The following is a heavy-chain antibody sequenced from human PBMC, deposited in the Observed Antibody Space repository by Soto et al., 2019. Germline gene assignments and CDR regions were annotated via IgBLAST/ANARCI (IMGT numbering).Heavy chain of an antibody. J-gene: IGHJ4*02. V-gene: IGHV4-38-2*02. CDR2: IYHSGST. D-gene: IGHD2-15*01. CDR3: ARESGCSGGSCSLPYFFDY. CDR1: GYSISSGYY. Sequence: SETLSLTCAVSGYSISSGYYWGWIRQPPGKGLEWIGSIYHSGSTYYNPSLKSRVTISVDTSKNQFSLKLRSVTAADTAVYYSARESGCSGGSCSLPYFFDYWGQGTLVTVSS.